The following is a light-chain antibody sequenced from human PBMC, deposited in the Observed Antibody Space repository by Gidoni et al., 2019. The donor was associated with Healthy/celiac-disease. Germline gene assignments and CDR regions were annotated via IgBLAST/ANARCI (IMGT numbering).Light chain of an antibody. CDR1: QSFSSY. Sequence: EIVLTQSPATLSLSPGERATLSCRASQSFSSYLAWYQQKPGQAPRLLSYDASNRATGIPARFSGSWSGTDFTLTISSLEPEDFAVYYCQQRSNWPPEDTFGPGTKVDIK. J-gene: IGKJ3*01. CDR2: DAS. V-gene: IGKV3-11*01. CDR3: QQRSNWPPEDT.